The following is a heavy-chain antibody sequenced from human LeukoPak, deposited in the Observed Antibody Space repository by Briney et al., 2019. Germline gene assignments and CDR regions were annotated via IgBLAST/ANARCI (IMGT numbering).Heavy chain of an antibody. D-gene: IGHD3-3*01. J-gene: IGHJ5*02. CDR1: GFTFSSYS. V-gene: IGHV3-48*01. CDR3: ARGPVPTYDFWSGGYNWFDP. CDR2: ISSSSSTI. Sequence: PGGSLRLSCAASGFTFSSYSTNWVRQAPGKGLEWVSYISSSSSTIYYADSVKGRFTISRDNAKNSLYLQMNSLRAEDTAVYYCARGPVPTYDFWSGGYNWFDPWGQGTLVTVSS.